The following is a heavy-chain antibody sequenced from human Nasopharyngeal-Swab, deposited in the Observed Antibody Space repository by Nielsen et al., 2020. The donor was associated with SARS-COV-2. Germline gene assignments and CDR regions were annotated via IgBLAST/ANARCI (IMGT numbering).Heavy chain of an antibody. Sequence: GESLKISCAASGFTFSDYYMSWIRQAPGKGLEWVSYISSSGSTIYYADSVKGRFTISRDNSKNTLYLQMNSLRAEDTAVYYCARDYYDSSGYYYVPSFDYWGQGTLVTVSS. D-gene: IGHD3-22*01. CDR2: ISSSGSTI. J-gene: IGHJ4*02. V-gene: IGHV3-11*04. CDR3: ARDYYDSSGYYYVPSFDY. CDR1: GFTFSDYY.